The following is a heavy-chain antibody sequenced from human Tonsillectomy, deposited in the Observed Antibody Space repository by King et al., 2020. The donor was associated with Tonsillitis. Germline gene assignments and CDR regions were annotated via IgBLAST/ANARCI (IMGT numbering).Heavy chain of an antibody. V-gene: IGHV3-74*01. Sequence: VQLVESGGGLVQPGGSLRLSCEASGFPFSSYWMYWVRQAPGKGLVWVSRIKSDGRSTSYADSVKGRFTISRDNAKNTLYLQMNSLRAEDTAVYYCAREDGYTSSWYDAFDIWGQGTMVTVSS. CDR2: IKSDGRST. CDR3: AREDGYTSSWYDAFDI. D-gene: IGHD6-13*01. J-gene: IGHJ3*02. CDR1: GFPFSSYW.